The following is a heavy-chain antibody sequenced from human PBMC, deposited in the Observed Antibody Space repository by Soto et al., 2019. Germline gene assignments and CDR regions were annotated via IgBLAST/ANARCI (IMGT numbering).Heavy chain of an antibody. Sequence: ASETLSITCAFYGGSFSVYSWSYIRQPPGKGLESLGEITHSGSTNYNPSLKSRVTMALDTSKNQFSVKLRSVTAADTAVYYCARGRQVATSALFRREGDYSMDVWGQGTTVTVSS. CDR2: ITHSGST. CDR1: GGSFSVYS. J-gene: IGHJ6*01. CDR3: ARGRQVATSALFRREGDYSMDV. D-gene: IGHD2-2*01. V-gene: IGHV4-34*01.